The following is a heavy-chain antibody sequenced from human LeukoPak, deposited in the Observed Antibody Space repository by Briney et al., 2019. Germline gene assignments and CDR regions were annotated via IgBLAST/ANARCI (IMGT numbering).Heavy chain of an antibody. J-gene: IGHJ4*02. D-gene: IGHD3-10*01. CDR3: AKVGSGSYYKHFDY. CDR2: ISGSGGST. Sequence: GGSLRLSCAASGFTFSSYAMSWVRQAPGKGLEWVSAISGSGGSTYYADSVKGRFTISRDNSKNTLYLQMNSLRAEDTVVYYCAKVGSGSYYKHFDYWGQGTLVTVSS. CDR1: GFTFSSYA. V-gene: IGHV3-23*01.